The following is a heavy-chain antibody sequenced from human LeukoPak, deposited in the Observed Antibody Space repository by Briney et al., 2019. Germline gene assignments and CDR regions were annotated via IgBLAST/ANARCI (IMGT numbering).Heavy chain of an antibody. CDR2: INPNSGGT. CDR3: ARDRGYSGYDFGY. J-gene: IGHJ4*02. V-gene: IGHV1-2*04. Sequence: GASVKVSCKASGYTFTGYYMHWVRQAPGQGLEWMGWINPNSGGTNYARKFQGWVTMTRDTSISTAYMELSRLRSDDTAVYYCARDRGYSGYDFGYWGQGTLVTVSS. CDR1: GYTFTGYY. D-gene: IGHD5-12*01.